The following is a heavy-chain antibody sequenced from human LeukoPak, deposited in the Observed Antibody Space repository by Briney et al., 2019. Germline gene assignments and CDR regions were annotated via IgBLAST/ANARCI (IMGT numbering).Heavy chain of an antibody. J-gene: IGHJ1*01. V-gene: IGHV3-30*18. CDR3: AKEGAPRPGTGFQH. Sequence: GGSLRLSCAASGFTFSSYGMHWVRQAPGKGLEWVAVISYDGSNKYYADSVKGRFTISRDNSKNTLYLQMNSLRAEDTAVYYCAKEGAPRPGTGFQHWGQGTLVTVSS. CDR1: GFTFSSYG. CDR2: ISYDGSNK. D-gene: IGHD3/OR15-3a*01.